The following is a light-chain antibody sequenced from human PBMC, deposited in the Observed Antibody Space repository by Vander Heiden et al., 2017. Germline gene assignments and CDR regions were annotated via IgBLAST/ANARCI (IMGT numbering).Light chain of an antibody. V-gene: IGKV3-15*01. CDR1: QSVSNN. CDR3: QQYNNWPPLT. CDR2: GAS. J-gene: IGKJ4*01. Sequence: EIVMTQSPATLSVSLGERITLSCRASQSVSNNLAWYQQKPGQAPRLLIYGASSRATGLPARFSGSGSGTEFTLTISSLQSEDFAVYYCQQYNNWPPLTFGGGTKVEIK.